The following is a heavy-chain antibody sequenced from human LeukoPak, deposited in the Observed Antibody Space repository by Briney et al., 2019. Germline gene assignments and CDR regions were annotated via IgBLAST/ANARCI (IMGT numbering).Heavy chain of an antibody. Sequence: GESLKISCKGSGYNFTSYWIGWVRQAPGQRLEWMGWINAGNGNTKYSQKFQGRVTITRDTSASTAYMELSSLRSEDTAVYYCAMIYYGSGSSYWGQGTPVTVSS. CDR3: AMIYYGSGSSY. D-gene: IGHD3-10*01. CDR2: INAGNGNT. CDR1: GYNFTSYW. V-gene: IGHV1-3*01. J-gene: IGHJ4*02.